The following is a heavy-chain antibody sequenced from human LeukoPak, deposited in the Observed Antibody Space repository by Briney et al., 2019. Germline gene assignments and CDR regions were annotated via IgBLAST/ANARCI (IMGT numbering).Heavy chain of an antibody. J-gene: IGHJ3*01. D-gene: IGHD4-17*01. V-gene: IGHV4-30-4*01. CDR2: TYYTGSI. CDR1: GGPISSADYY. Sequence: SQTLSLTCTVSGGPISSADYYWSWIRQPPGKGLEWIVYTYYTGSIYHNPSLTTRLTISLYTSKNQLSLKLNSVTAADTAVYYCARVNVGYGDYRGLLGHAFDVWGQGTMATVSS. CDR3: ARVNVGYGDYRGLLGHAFDV.